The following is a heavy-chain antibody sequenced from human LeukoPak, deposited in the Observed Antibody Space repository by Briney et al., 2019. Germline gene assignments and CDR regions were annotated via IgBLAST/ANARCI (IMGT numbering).Heavy chain of an antibody. V-gene: IGHV3-30*02. J-gene: IGHJ4*02. Sequence: GGSLRLSCAASGFTFSSYGMHWVRQAPGKGLEWVAFIRYDGSSKYYADSVKGRFTISRDNSKNTLYLQMNSLRAEDTAVYYCAKGRGYSYGYYFDYWGQGTLVTVSS. CDR3: AKGRGYSYGYYFDY. CDR2: IRYDGSSK. CDR1: GFTFSSYG. D-gene: IGHD5-18*01.